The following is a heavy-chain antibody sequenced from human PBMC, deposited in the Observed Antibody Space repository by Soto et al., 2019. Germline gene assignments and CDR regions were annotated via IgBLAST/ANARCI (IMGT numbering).Heavy chain of an antibody. CDR2: ISSSGSTI. V-gene: IGHV3-11*01. CDR1: GFTFSDYY. J-gene: IGHJ4*02. Sequence: GGSLRLSCAASGFTFSDYYMSWIRQAPGKGLEWVSYISSSGSTIYYADSVKGRFTISRDNAKNSLYLQMNSLRAEDTAVYYCARSRPIPPYSSRSHLDYWGQGTLVTVSS. D-gene: IGHD6-13*01. CDR3: ARSRPIPPYSSRSHLDY.